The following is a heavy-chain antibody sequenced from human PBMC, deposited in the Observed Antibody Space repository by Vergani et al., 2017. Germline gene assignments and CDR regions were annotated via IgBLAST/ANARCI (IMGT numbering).Heavy chain of an antibody. CDR1: GFTFDDYA. D-gene: IGHD6-19*01. V-gene: IGHV3-9*01. Sequence: EVQLVESGGGLVQPGRSLRLSCAASGFTFDDYAMHWVRQAPGKGLEWVSGISWNSGSVGYADSVKGRFTISRDNAKNSLYLQMNSLRAEDTAVYYCATDTEGSSGWYDAFDIWGQGTMVTVSS. J-gene: IGHJ3*02. CDR2: ISWNSGSV. CDR3: ATDTEGSSGWYDAFDI.